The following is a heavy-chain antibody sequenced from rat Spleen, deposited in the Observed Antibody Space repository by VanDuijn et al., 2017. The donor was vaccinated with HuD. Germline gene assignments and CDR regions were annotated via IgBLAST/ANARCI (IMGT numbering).Heavy chain of an antibody. V-gene: IGHV5-7*01. CDR1: GFTFSDYN. CDR3: ATAGTRISMFAY. J-gene: IGHJ3*01. Sequence: EVQLVESGGGLVQPGRSLKLSCAASGFTFSDYNMAWVRQAPKKGLEWVATISYDGSSTYYRDSVKGRFTISRDNAKSTLYLQMDSLGSEDTATYYCATAGTRISMFAYWGQGTLVTVSS. CDR2: ISYDGSST. D-gene: IGHD1-4*01.